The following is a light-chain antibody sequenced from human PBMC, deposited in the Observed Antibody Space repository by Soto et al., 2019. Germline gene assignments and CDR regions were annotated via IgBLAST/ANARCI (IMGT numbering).Light chain of an antibody. CDR3: QQYNNWPRT. V-gene: IGKV3-15*01. J-gene: IGKJ1*01. CDR1: QSISRW. CDR2: GAS. Sequence: MTQSPSTLSASLVGRVTITCRASQSISRWLAWYQEKPGQAPRLLIYGASTRATGIPARFSGSGSGTEFTLTISSLQSEDFAVYYCQQYNNWPRTFGKGTKVDIK.